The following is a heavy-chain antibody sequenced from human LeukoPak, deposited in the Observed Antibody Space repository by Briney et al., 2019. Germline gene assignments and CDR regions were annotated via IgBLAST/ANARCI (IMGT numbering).Heavy chain of an antibody. D-gene: IGHD5-12*01. J-gene: IGHJ5*02. CDR3: ARGLTRGYTYGGCFDP. CDR1: GGSISSSDYY. CDR2: RST. V-gene: IGHV4-39*05. Sequence: SETPSLTCTVSGGSISSSDYYWGWIRQPPGKGLEWIASRSTYYSPSLKSGVTISVDTSKNQFSLKLRSVTATDTAVYYCARGLTRGYTYGGCFDPWGQGTLVTVSS.